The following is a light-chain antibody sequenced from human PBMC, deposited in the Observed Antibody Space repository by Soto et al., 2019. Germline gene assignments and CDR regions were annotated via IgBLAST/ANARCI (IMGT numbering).Light chain of an antibody. V-gene: IGKV1-5*03. Sequence: DIQMTQSPSTLSASVGDRVTITCRASQSISGWLAWYQQKPGKAPKLLIYKASSLESGVPSRFSGSGSGTEFTLTISSLQPDDFATYYCQQYSSYWTFGQGTKVDIK. CDR1: QSISGW. J-gene: IGKJ1*01. CDR3: QQYSSYWT. CDR2: KAS.